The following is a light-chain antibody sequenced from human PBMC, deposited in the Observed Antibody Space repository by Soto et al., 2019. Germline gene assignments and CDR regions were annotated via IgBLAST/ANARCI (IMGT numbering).Light chain of an antibody. CDR2: DVN. J-gene: IGLJ1*01. Sequence: QSVLTQPASVSGSPGQSITISCTGTASDVGAYKYVSWHQQHPGKAPKIIIYDVNSRPSGVSSRFSGSKSGNTASLTISGLQTDDEGDYYCCAHSTSGTHVFGTGTRSPS. CDR3: CAHSTSGTHV. CDR1: ASDVGAYKY. V-gene: IGLV2-14*03.